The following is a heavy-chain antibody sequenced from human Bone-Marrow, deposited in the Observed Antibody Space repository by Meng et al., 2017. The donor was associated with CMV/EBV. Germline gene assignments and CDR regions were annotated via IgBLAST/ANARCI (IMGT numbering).Heavy chain of an antibody. V-gene: IGHV1-18*01. CDR2: ISAYDGNT. Sequence: SDYPFPSFGSSWVRRAPGQELKGMGWISAYDGNTNYAQKLQGRVTMTTDASTSTAYMELRSLRSDDTDVYYCARACQLLRGWFDPWGQGTLVTVSS. CDR1: DYPFPSFG. CDR3: ARACQLLRGWFDP. D-gene: IGHD2-2*01. J-gene: IGHJ5*02.